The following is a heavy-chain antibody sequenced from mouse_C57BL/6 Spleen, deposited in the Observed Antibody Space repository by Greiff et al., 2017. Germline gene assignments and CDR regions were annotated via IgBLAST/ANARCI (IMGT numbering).Heavy chain of an antibody. V-gene: IGHV1-5*01. J-gene: IGHJ4*01. D-gene: IGHD2-4*01. CDR3: ALIYYDYDGAMGY. CDR1: GYTFTSYW. Sequence: VQLQQSGTVLARPGASVKMSCKTSGYTFTSYWMHWVKQRPGQGLEWIGAIYPGNSDTSYNQKFKGKAKLSAVTSASTAYMELSSLTTEDSAVYYCALIYYDYDGAMGYWGQGTSVTVSS. CDR2: IYPGNSDT.